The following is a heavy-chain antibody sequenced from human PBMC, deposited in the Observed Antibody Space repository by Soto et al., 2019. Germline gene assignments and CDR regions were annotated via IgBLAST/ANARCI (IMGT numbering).Heavy chain of an antibody. CDR3: ARDETGDSFYYYYGLDV. V-gene: IGHV1-69*01. J-gene: IGHJ6*02. D-gene: IGHD7-27*01. Sequence: QVQLVQSGAEVKKPGSSVKVSCKASGGTFNTYNINWVRQAPGQGLEWMGGILPIFGTTNYAQRFQGRVRITADDSTSTAYRELSSLRSEDTAVYYCARDETGDSFYYYYGLDVWGQGTTVTVTS. CDR2: ILPIFGTT. CDR1: GGTFNTYN.